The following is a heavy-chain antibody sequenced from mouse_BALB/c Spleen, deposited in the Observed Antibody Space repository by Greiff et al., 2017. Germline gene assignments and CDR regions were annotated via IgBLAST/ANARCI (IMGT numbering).Heavy chain of an antibody. D-gene: IGHD1-2*01. Sequence: EVQLQQSGAELEKPGASVKLSCTASGFNIKDTYMHWVKQRPEQGLEWIGRIDPANGNTKYDPKFQGKATITADTSSNTAYLQLSSLTSEDTAVYYCARRELRLPDYWGQGTSVTVSS. J-gene: IGHJ4*01. CDR3: ARRELRLPDY. CDR1: GFNIKDTY. CDR2: IDPANGNT. V-gene: IGHV14-3*02.